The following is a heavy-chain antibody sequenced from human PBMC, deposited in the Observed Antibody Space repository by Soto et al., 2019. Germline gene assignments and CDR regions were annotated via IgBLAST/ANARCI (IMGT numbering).Heavy chain of an antibody. Sequence: EVQLVESGGGLVKPGGSLTLSCAASGFTFSNAWMHWVRQAPGKGLEWVGRIKSKSDGGATNYAAPVQGRFTISRDDPRITLYLQMNSLKTEGPAVYYCATLYHFDPWGQGTLVTVSS. D-gene: IGHD2-2*01. J-gene: IGHJ5*02. CDR1: GFTFSNAW. CDR3: ATLYHFDP. V-gene: IGHV3-15*07. CDR2: IKSKSDGGAT.